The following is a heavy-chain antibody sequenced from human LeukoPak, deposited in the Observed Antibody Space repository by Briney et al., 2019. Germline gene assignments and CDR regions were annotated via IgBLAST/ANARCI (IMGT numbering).Heavy chain of an antibody. Sequence: ASVKVSCKVSGYTLTELSMHWVRQAPGKGPEWMGGFDPEDGETVYAQKFQGRVTMTEDTSTDTAYMELSSLRSEDTAVYYCARDLSSAAVNWFDPWGQGTLVTVSS. D-gene: IGHD3-10*02. CDR1: GYTLTELS. V-gene: IGHV1-24*01. CDR3: ARDLSSAAVNWFDP. J-gene: IGHJ5*02. CDR2: FDPEDGET.